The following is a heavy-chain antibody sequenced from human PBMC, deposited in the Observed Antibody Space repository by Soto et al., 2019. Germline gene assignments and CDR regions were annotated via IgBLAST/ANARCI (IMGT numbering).Heavy chain of an antibody. CDR1: GGSISSGGYY. CDR2: IYYSGST. Sequence: QVQLQESGPGLVKPSQTLSLTCTVSGGSISSGGYYWSWIRQHPGKGLEWIGYIYYSGSTYYNPSLQSRVTISVDTSKNQFALKLSSVTAADTAVYYCARAGDTSGYQIGAFDIWGQGTMVTVSS. CDR3: ARAGDTSGYQIGAFDI. J-gene: IGHJ3*02. V-gene: IGHV4-31*03. D-gene: IGHD5-12*01.